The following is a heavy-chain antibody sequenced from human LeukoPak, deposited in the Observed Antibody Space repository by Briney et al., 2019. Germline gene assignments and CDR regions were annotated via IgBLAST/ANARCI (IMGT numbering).Heavy chain of an antibody. CDR3: ARGRDGYKYYFDY. CDR2: LSSGDNT. V-gene: IGHV3-53*01. D-gene: IGHD5-24*01. CDR1: GFSVSYYY. J-gene: IGHJ4*02. Sequence: GGSLRLSCAASGFSVSYYYMSWVRQAPGRGLEWVSALSSGDNTHYADSVNGRFTISRDNSKNTLYLQLNSLRAEDTAVYYCARGRDGYKYYFDYWGQGTLVTVSS.